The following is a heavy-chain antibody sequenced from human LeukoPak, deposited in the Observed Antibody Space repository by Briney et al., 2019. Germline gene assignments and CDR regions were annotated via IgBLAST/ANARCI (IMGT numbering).Heavy chain of an antibody. D-gene: IGHD6-13*01. V-gene: IGHV3-53*01. CDR2: IYSGGST. CDR3: ARHSRGRWYVFDY. CDR1: GFTVGSNY. J-gene: IGHJ4*02. Sequence: TGGSLRLSCAASGFTVGSNYMSWVRQAPGKGLEWVSVIYSGGSTYYADSVKGRFTISRHNSNNTLYLQMNSLRAEDTAVYYCARHSRGRWYVFDYWGQGTLVTVSS.